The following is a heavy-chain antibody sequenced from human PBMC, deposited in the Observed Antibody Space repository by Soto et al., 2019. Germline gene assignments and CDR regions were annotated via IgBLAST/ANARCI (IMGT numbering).Heavy chain of an antibody. V-gene: IGHV1-58*01. J-gene: IGHJ2*01. CDR1: GFTFTSSA. CDR3: AASGEWLYTLTFDL. D-gene: IGHD3-3*01. Sequence: QMQLVQSGPEVKKPGTSVKVSCKASGFTFTSSAVQWVRQARGQRLEWIGWIVVGSGNTNYAQKFQERVTITRDMSTSTAYMELSSLRSEDTAVYYCAASGEWLYTLTFDLWGRGTLVTVSS. CDR2: IVVGSGNT.